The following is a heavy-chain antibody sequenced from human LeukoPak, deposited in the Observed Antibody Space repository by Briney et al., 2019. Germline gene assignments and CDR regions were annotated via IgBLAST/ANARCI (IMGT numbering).Heavy chain of an antibody. Sequence: FTXXXYEMHWVRQAPGKGLEWVSYISSSGSTIYYADSVKGRFTISRDNAKNSLYLQMNSLRAEDTAVYYCARDYGGSSPFDYWGQGTLVTVS. J-gene: IGHJ4*02. CDR3: ARDYGGSSPFDY. CDR1: FTXXXYE. D-gene: IGHD4-23*01. V-gene: IGHV3-48*03. CDR2: ISSSGSTI.